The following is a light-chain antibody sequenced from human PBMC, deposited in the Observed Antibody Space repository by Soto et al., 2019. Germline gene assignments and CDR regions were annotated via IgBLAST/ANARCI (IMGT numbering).Light chain of an antibody. CDR3: CSYAGHRSLV. CDR2: EDF. CDR1: SSDVGTDNL. Sequence: QSVLTQPASVSGSPGQSITISCTGSSSDVGTDNLVSWYQQNPGKAPKLIIYEDFKRPSGVSNRFSASKSGNTASLTISGLQAEDEADYHCCSYAGHRSLVFGGGTKLTVL. V-gene: IGLV2-23*01. J-gene: IGLJ2*01.